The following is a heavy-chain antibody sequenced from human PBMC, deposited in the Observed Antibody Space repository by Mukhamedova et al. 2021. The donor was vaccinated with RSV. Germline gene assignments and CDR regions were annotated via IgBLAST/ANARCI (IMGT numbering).Heavy chain of an antibody. CDR3: ARNEAQHYGDYVRPFAY. J-gene: IGHJ4*02. D-gene: IGHD4-17*01. V-gene: IGHV3-33*01. CDR2: NWYDGTTK. Sequence: EYMGVNWYDGTTKYYSDSVKGRFTISRDNSKNTLYLQMNSLTAEDTAMYYCARNEAQHYGDYVRPFAYWGQGTLVTVSS.